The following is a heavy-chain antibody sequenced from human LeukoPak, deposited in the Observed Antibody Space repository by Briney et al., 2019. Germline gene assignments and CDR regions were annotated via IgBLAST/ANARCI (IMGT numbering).Heavy chain of an antibody. CDR2: IYTSGST. J-gene: IGHJ6*03. CDR1: GGSISSYY. Sequence: SETLSLTCTVSGGSISSYYWSWIRQPPGKGLEWIGYIYTSGSTNYNPSLKSRVTISVDTSMNQFSLKLSSVTAADTAVYYCARLLKEGGFGELLSYYYYYYMDVWGKGTTVTVSS. CDR3: ARLLKEGGFGELLSYYYYYYMDV. V-gene: IGHV4-4*09. D-gene: IGHD3-10*01.